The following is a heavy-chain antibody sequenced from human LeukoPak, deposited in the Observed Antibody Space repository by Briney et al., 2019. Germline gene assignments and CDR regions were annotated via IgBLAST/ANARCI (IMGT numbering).Heavy chain of an antibody. CDR3: ARDLYYDILTGYYYDMDV. CDR1: GFTFSSYG. CDR2: IRYDGSNK. Sequence: GGSLRLSCAASGFTFSSYGMHWVRQAPGKGLEWVAFIRYDGSNKYYADSVKGRFTISRDNAKNSLYLQMNSLRAEDTALYYCARDLYYDILTGYYYDMDVWGKGTTVTVSS. D-gene: IGHD3-9*01. V-gene: IGHV3-30*02. J-gene: IGHJ6*03.